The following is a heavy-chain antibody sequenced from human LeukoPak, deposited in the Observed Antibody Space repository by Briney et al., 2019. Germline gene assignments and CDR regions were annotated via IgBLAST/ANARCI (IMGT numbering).Heavy chain of an antibody. D-gene: IGHD3-10*01. CDR2: IYGGGST. CDR3: ARGVTYYYGSGSCYNVGLDGMDV. V-gene: IGHV3-53*01. Sequence: PGGSLRLSCAASGFTVSSNYMSWVRQAPGKGLEWVSVIYGGGSTYYADSVKGRFTISRDNSKNTLYLQMNSLRAEDTAVYYCARGVTYYYGSGSCYNVGLDGMDVWGQGTTVTVSS. J-gene: IGHJ6*02. CDR1: GFTVSSNY.